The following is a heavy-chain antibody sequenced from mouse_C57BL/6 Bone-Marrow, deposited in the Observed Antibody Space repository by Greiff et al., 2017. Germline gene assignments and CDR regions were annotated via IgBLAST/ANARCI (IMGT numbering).Heavy chain of an antibody. Sequence: VQLVESGAELARPGASVKLSCKASGYTFTSYGISWVKQRTGQGLEWIGEIYPRSGNTYYNEKFKGKATLTADKSSSTAYMELRSLTSEDSAVYFCARDSNHAMDYWGQGTSVTVSS. J-gene: IGHJ4*01. CDR3: ARDSNHAMDY. CDR1: GYTFTSYG. D-gene: IGHD2-5*01. V-gene: IGHV1-81*01. CDR2: IYPRSGNT.